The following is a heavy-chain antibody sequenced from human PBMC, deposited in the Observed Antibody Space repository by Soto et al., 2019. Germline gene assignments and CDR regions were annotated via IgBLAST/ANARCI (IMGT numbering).Heavy chain of an antibody. J-gene: IGHJ1*01. V-gene: IGHV1-8*01. CDR1: GYTFISYD. CDR2: MNPNSGNT. D-gene: IGHD3-16*01. Sequence: QVQLVQSGAEVKKPGASVKVSCKASGYTFISYDINWVRQATGQGLEWMGWMNPNSGNTGYAQKFQGRVTMTRNTSISTAYMELSGLRSEDSAVYYCARSMITLKYFQHWGQGTLVTVSS. CDR3: ARSMITLKYFQH.